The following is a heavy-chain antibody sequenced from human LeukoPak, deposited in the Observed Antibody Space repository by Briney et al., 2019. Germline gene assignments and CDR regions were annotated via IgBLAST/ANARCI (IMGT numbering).Heavy chain of an antibody. J-gene: IGHJ3*02. CDR1: RFTLSGYG. CDR3: ATAVGREVRRRDSDAFDI. V-gene: IGHV3-30*03. D-gene: IGHD1-26*01. CDR2: ISYDGSNK. Sequence: GRALRLSCVASRFTLSGYGMHWVRQAPGKGLEWVAVISYDGSNKYYADSVKGRYTISRDNTRNTLYLQMNRLRAQNTAVYYYATAVGREVRRRDSDAFDIWGQGTRVTVSS.